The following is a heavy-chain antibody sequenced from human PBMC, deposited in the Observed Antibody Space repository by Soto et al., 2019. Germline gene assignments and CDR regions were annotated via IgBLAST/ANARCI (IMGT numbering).Heavy chain of an antibody. CDR2: IIPIFGTA. V-gene: IGHV1-69*13. J-gene: IGHJ4*02. D-gene: IGHD3-22*01. CDR1: GGTFSSYA. CDR3: GGDYYNSSGYYDY. Sequence: SVKVSCKASGGTFSSYAISWVRQAPGQGLEWMGGIIPIFGTANYAQKFQGRVTITADESTSTAYMELSSLRSEDTAVYYCGGDYYNSSGYYDYWGKGTLVTVSS.